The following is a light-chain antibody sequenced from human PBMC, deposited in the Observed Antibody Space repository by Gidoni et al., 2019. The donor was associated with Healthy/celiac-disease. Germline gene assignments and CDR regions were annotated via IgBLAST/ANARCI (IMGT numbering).Light chain of an antibody. J-gene: IGKJ4*01. Sequence: PATLSLSPGERATLSCRASQSVSSYLAWYQQKPGQAPRLLIYDASNRATGIPSRFSGSGSGTDFTLTISSLEPEDFAVYYCQQRSNWLTFGGGTKVEIK. V-gene: IGKV3-11*01. CDR1: QSVSSY. CDR2: DAS. CDR3: QQRSNWLT.